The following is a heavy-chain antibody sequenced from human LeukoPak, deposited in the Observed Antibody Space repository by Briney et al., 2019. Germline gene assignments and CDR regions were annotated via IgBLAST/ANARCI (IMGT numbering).Heavy chain of an antibody. J-gene: IGHJ4*02. Sequence: GGSLRLSCAASGFTFSSYEMNWVRQAPGKELEWVSYISSSGSTIYYADSVKGRFTISRDNAKNSLYLQMNSLRAEDTAVYYCARGKMGALDYWGQGTLVTVSS. CDR3: ARGKMGALDY. V-gene: IGHV3-48*03. CDR2: ISSSGSTI. D-gene: IGHD1-26*01. CDR1: GFTFSSYE.